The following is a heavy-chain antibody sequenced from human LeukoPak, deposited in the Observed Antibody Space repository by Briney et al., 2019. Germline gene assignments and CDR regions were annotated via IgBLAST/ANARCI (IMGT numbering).Heavy chain of an antibody. D-gene: IGHD5-12*01. J-gene: IGHJ6*03. V-gene: IGHV3-NL1*01. CDR3: AKGGGYEAQYYYYYLDV. CDR1: GFSFSTSW. Sequence: GGSLRLSCAASGFSFSTSWMHWVRHVPGKGLVWVSAISTTGGTTYYADSVEGRFTVSRDNSKNTLYLQMKSLRAEDTAVYYCAKGGGYEAQYYYYYLDVWGKGTTVTISS. CDR2: ISTTGGTT.